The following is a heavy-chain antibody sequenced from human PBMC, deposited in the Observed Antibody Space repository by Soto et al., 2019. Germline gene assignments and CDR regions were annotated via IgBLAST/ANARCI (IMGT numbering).Heavy chain of an antibody. CDR2: ISYDGSNK. CDR3: AKSQVPGSVGYFDY. Sequence: GGSLRLXCAASGXTCSSYGMHWVRQAPGKGLEWVAVISYDGSNKYYADSVKGRFTISRDNSKNTLYLQMNSLRAEDTAVYYCAKSQVPGSVGYFDYWGHGTLVTVSS. J-gene: IGHJ4*01. V-gene: IGHV3-30*18. D-gene: IGHD3-10*01. CDR1: GXTCSSYG.